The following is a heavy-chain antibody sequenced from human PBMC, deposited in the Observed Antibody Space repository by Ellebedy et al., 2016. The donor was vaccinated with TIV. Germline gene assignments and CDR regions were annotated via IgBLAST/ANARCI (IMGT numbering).Heavy chain of an antibody. CDR3: ARARSSGWLHTPDY. D-gene: IGHD6-19*01. J-gene: IGHJ4*02. Sequence: AASVKVSCKASGYTFTSYFMHWVRQAPGQGLEWMGLINPSVGSTTYAQKLQGRVTMTRDTSTSTVYMELSSLRSEDTAVYYCARARSSGWLHTPDYWGQGTLVTVSS. V-gene: IGHV1-46*04. CDR1: GYTFTSYF. CDR2: INPSVGST.